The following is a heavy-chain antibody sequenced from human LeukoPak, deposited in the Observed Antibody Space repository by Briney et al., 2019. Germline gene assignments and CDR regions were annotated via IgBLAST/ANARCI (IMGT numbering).Heavy chain of an antibody. Sequence: SETLSLTCAVCGGSFSGYYWSWIRQPPGKGLEWIGEINHSGSTNYNPSLKSRVTISVDTSKNQFSLKLSSVTAADTAVYYCARGGDYYDSSGYPTLFDYWGQGTLVTVSS. V-gene: IGHV4-34*01. CDR3: ARGGDYYDSSGYPTLFDY. D-gene: IGHD3-22*01. CDR2: INHSGST. J-gene: IGHJ4*02. CDR1: GGSFSGYY.